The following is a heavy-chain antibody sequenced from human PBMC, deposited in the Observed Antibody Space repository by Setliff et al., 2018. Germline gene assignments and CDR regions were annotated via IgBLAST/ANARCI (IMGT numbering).Heavy chain of an antibody. V-gene: IGHV4-34*01. J-gene: IGHJ5*02. CDR3: ARGIGGYCSSMSCSNESWP. Sequence: PSETLSLTCAVYSGSFSGYFWSWIRQPPGKGLEWIGEINHSGSTNYNPSLKSRFTISVDTSKNQFSLKLSSVTAADTAVYYCARGIGGYCSSMSCSNESWPWGQGTLVTVSS. CDR2: INHSGST. D-gene: IGHD2-2*01. CDR1: SGSFSGYF.